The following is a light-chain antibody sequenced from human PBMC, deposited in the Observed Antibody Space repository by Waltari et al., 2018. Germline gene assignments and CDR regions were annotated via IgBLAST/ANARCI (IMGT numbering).Light chain of an antibody. CDR2: DTS. CDR1: QAVSRF. CDR3: QKYGSLPAT. V-gene: IGKV3-20*01. Sequence: EIVLTQSPGTLSLSPGERATLPCSASQAVSRFLAWYQQKPGQAPRLLIYDTSTRATGIPDRFSGSGSGTDFSLTISRLEPEDFAVYYCQKYGSLPATFGQGTKVEIK. J-gene: IGKJ1*01.